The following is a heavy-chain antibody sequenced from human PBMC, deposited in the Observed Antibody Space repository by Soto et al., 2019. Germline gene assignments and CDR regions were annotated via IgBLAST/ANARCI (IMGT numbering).Heavy chain of an antibody. CDR3: AREAPVALGVTNSMDG. J-gene: IGHJ6*02. CDR1: GGSISSGYY. CDR2: IYYSGNT. V-gene: IGHV4-31*03. Sequence: SATLRLTCTVSGGSISSGYYWSWIRQYPGKGLEWIGYIYYSGNTYYNPSLQSRVSISLDTSKSQFSLKLDSVTAADTAVYYCAREAPVALGVTNSMDGWGQGTTVSVSS. D-gene: IGHD3-3*02.